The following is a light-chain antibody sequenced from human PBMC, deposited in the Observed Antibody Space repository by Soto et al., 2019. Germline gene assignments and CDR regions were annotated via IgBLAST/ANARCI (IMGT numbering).Light chain of an antibody. CDR1: QSVSSN. CDR2: GAS. CDR3: QQYKDWPPWT. V-gene: IGKV3-15*01. Sequence: EIVVTQSPATPSVSPGERATLSCRASQSVSSNLAWYQQKPGQAPRLLVYGASTRATGIPARFSGSGSGTEFTPTISSLQSEDFAVYYCQQYKDWPPWTFGQGTKVDIK. J-gene: IGKJ1*01.